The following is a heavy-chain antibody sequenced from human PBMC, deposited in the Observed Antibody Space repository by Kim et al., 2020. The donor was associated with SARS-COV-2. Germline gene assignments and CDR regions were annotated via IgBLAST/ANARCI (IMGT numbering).Heavy chain of an antibody. J-gene: IGHJ6*02. CDR2: ISSNGGST. CDR1: GFTFSSYP. CDR3: VKDIVLRHFDHLGTGGMDV. Sequence: GGSLRLSCSASGFTFSSYPMHWVRQAPGKGLEYVSAISSNGGSTYYADSVKGRFTISRDKSKNTLYLQMSSLRAEDTAVYYCVKDIVLRHFDHLGTGGMDVWGQGTTVTVSS. V-gene: IGHV3-64D*09. D-gene: IGHD3-9*01.